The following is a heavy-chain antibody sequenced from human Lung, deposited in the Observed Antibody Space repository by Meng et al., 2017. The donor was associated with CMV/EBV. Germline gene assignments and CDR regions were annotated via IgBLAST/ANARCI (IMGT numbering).Heavy chain of an antibody. CDR2: INPGDSDT. V-gene: IGHV5-51*01. CDR1: GYSFTNCW. J-gene: IGHJ4*02. Sequence: GESXKISXKYSGYSFTNCWIGWVRQMPGKGLEWMGIINPGDSDTQYRSSFQGQVTISADKSINTAYLQWGSLKASDTAMYYCAIRWRFGNGAYVDYWGQGALVTVSS. CDR3: AIRWRFGNGAYVDY. D-gene: IGHD2-8*01.